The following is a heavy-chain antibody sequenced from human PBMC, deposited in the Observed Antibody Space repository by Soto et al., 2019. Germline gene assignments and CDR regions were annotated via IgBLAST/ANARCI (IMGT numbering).Heavy chain of an antibody. V-gene: IGHV3-21*01. J-gene: IGHJ5*02. Sequence: EVHLVEFGGGLVKPGGSLRLSCAASGFTFRDFTMNWVRQAPGKGLEWVSSISSSGTFKYYADSLGGRFTISRDNAKNSLYLQLNSLRGEDTAIYYCARDDLYDSTGYDSWGQGTLVTV. CDR1: GFTFRDFT. CDR2: ISSSGTFK. D-gene: IGHD3-22*01. CDR3: ARDDLYDSTGYDS.